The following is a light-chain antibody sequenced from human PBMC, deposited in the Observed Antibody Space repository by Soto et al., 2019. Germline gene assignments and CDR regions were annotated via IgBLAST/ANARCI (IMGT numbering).Light chain of an antibody. CDR1: QTASSN. CDR2: GAS. V-gene: IGKV3-15*01. CDR3: QQYDSSPLT. Sequence: EIVMTQSPATLSVSPGERATLSWRASQTASSNLARYQQKPGQAPRLLIYGASTRATGIPARFSGSGSGTDFTLPIRSLEPEDFAVYYCQQYDSSPLTFGGGTKVDI. J-gene: IGKJ4*01.